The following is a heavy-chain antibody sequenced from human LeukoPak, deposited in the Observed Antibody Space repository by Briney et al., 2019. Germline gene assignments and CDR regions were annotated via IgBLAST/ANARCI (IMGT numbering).Heavy chain of an antibody. V-gene: IGHV1-18*01. CDR1: GYTFTSYG. Sequence: ASVKVSCKASGYTFTSYGISWVRQAPGQGLEWMRWISAYNGNTNYAQKLQGRVTMTTDTSTSTAYMELRSLRSDDPAVYYCAREGTVVVVPAAIKYYYYGMDVWGQGTTVTVSS. CDR3: AREGTVVVVPAAIKYYYYGMDV. CDR2: ISAYNGNT. J-gene: IGHJ6*02. D-gene: IGHD2-2*01.